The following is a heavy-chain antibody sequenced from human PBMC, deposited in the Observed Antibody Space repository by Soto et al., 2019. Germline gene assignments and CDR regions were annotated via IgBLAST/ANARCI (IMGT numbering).Heavy chain of an antibody. D-gene: IGHD2-15*01. Sequence: PGGSLRLSCAASGFTFRSYSMNWVRQAPGKGLEWVSYISSSNRTINYADSVKGRFIISRDNAKNSLYLQMHSLRDEDTAVYYCAREGWPLLQTCMDVWGQVPTVTVSS. CDR2: ISSSNRTI. V-gene: IGHV3-48*02. J-gene: IGHJ6*02. CDR1: GFTFRSYS. CDR3: AREGWPLLQTCMDV.